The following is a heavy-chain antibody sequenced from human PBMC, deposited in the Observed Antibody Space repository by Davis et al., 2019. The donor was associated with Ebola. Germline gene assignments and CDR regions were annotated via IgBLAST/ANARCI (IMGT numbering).Heavy chain of an antibody. V-gene: IGHV1-2*02. CDR1: GYTFTDYY. CDR3: ARANWATVGTRWFDP. Sequence: AASVKVSCKASGYTFTDYYIHWVRQAPGQGLEWMGWINPNSGGTNYAQKFQGRVTMTRDTSTSTAYMELSGLRSEDTAVYYCARANWATVGTRWFDPWGQGTLVTVSS. CDR2: INPNSGGT. D-gene: IGHD6-13*01. J-gene: IGHJ5*02.